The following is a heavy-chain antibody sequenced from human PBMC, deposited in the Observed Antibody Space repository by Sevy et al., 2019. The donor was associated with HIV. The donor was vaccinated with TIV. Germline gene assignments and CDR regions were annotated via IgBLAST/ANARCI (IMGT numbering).Heavy chain of an antibody. CDR3: AREGCSKPHDY. Sequence: GGSLRLSCAASGFTFSSYAMSWVRQAPGKGLEWVSTFSFGCGKINYADSVNGRFTISRDNSKNTLYLQMHSLRAEDTAVYYCAREGCSKPHDYWGHGTLVTVSS. V-gene: IGHV3-23*01. CDR1: GFTFSSYA. D-gene: IGHD3-10*02. J-gene: IGHJ4*01. CDR2: FSFGCGKI.